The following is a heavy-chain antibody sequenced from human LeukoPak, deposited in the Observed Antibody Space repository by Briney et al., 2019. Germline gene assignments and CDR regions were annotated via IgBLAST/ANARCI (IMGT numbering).Heavy chain of an antibody. CDR1: GDTFTGYY. D-gene: IGHD6-19*01. CDR3: AREPRAAVADPSGILE. J-gene: IGHJ4*02. V-gene: IGHV1-2*02. CDR2: INPNSGGT. Sequence: ASLKVSCKACGDTFTGYYMHWVRHAPGQGLEWLGWINPNSGGTNYAQKFQGRVTMTRDTSISTAYMELSRLRSDDTAVYYCAREPRAAVADPSGILEWGQGTLVTVSS.